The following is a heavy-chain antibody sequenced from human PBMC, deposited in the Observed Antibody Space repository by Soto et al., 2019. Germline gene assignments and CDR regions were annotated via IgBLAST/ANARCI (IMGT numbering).Heavy chain of an antibody. D-gene: IGHD3-3*01. CDR1: GFSLRSSGVG. CDR2: IYWDDDK. J-gene: IGHJ4*02. V-gene: IGHV2-5*02. CDR3: AHRLTLEWLKLGFDY. Sequence: SGPTLVNPTQTLTLTCTFSGFSLRSSGVGVGWIRQPPGKALEWLALIYWDDDKRYSPSLKSRLTITKDTSKNQVVLTMTNMDPVGTATYYCAHRLTLEWLKLGFDYWGQGTLVTSPQ.